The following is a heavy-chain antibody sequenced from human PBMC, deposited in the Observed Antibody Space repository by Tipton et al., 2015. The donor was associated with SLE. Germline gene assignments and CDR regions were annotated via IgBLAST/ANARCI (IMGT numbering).Heavy chain of an antibody. V-gene: IGHV4-34*01. Sequence: TLSLTCAVYGGSFSGYYWSWLRQPPGKGLEWIGEINHSGSTNYNPSLKSRVTISVDTSKNQFSLKLSSVTAADTAVYYCAREGVPRTRGFDYWGQGTLVTVSS. D-gene: IGHD1-1*01. J-gene: IGHJ4*02. CDR2: INHSGST. CDR3: AREGVPRTRGFDY. CDR1: GGSFSGYY.